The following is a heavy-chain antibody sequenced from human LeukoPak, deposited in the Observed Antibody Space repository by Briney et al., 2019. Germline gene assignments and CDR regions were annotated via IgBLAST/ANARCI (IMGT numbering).Heavy chain of an antibody. CDR1: GFTFTIYW. CDR2: INSDGSST. J-gene: IGHJ4*02. V-gene: IGHV3-74*01. CDR3: ATVWAVCYSSPHLVRKAEKYLDY. D-gene: IGHD4-11*01. Sequence: GGSLRLSCAVSGFTFTIYWMHSVRQAPGKGLVWVSRINSDGSSTRYADSVKGRFTISRDNAKNTLYLQTNSLRAEDTAVYYCATVWAVCYSSPHLVRKAEKYLDYWGQGTLVTVSS.